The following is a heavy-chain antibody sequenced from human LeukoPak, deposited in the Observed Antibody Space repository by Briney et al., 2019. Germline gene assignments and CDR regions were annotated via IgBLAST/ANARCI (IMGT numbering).Heavy chain of an antibody. CDR3: AKVVLSLRYFDY. Sequence: GGALRLSCAASGFTFSSYTMSSVRQAPGKGLEWVSAMSGSGDTTYYADSVKGRFTISRDNSKNTLDLQMNSLRAEDTAVYYCAKVVLSLRYFDYWGQGTLVTVSS. CDR2: MSGSGDTT. V-gene: IGHV3-23*01. D-gene: IGHD4-17*01. J-gene: IGHJ4*02. CDR1: GFTFSSYT.